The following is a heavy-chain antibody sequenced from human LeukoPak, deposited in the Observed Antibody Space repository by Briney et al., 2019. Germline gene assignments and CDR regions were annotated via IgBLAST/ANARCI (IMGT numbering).Heavy chain of an antibody. V-gene: IGHV4-59*12. CDR3: ARNDGDYGCT. J-gene: IGHJ5*02. CDR2: IYYSGST. CDR1: GGSISSYY. D-gene: IGHD4-17*01. Sequence: NPSETLSLTCTVSGGSISSYYWSWIRQPPGKGLEWIGYIYYSGSTNYNPSLKSRVTISVDTSKNQFSLKLSSVTAADTAVYYCARNDGDYGCTWGQGTLVTVSS.